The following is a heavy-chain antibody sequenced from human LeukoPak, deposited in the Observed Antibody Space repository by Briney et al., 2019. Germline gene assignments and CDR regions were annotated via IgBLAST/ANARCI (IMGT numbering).Heavy chain of an antibody. CDR2: INPNSGGT. J-gene: IGHJ5*02. D-gene: IGHD4-11*01. CDR3: AREAGSMTTGDNWFDP. CDR1: GYTFTGYY. Sequence: ASVTVSCKASGYTFTGYYMHWVRQAPGQGLEWMGWINPNSGGTNYAQKFQGRVTMTRDTSISTAYMELSRLRSDDTAVYYCAREAGSMTTGDNWFDPWGQGTLVTVSS. V-gene: IGHV1-2*02.